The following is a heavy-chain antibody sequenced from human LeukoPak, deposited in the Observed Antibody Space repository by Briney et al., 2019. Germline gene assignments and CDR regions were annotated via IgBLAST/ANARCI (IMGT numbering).Heavy chain of an antibody. CDR3: ARVHFGSSQDHSYYYYMDV. D-gene: IGHD6-13*01. V-gene: IGHV1-18*01. Sequence: ASVKVSCKASGYTFTSYGISWVRQAPGQGLEWMGWISAYNGNTNYAQKLQGRVTMTTDTSTSTAYMELRSLRSDDTAVYYCARVHFGSSQDHSYYYYMDVWGKGTTVTVSS. CDR2: ISAYNGNT. CDR1: GYTFTSYG. J-gene: IGHJ6*03.